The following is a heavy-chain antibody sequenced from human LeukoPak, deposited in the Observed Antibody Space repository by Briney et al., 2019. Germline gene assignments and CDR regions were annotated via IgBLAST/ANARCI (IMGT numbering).Heavy chain of an antibody. CDR2: ISGSGGST. V-gene: IGHV3-23*01. D-gene: IGHD3-10*01. Sequence: PGGSLRLSCAASGFTFSRYAMSWVRQAPGKGLEWVSAISGSGGSTYYADSMKGRFTISRDNSKNTLYLQMNSLRAEDTAVYYCAKDTVRGVIIKVYYYYGMDVWGQGTTFTVSS. CDR1: GFTFSRYA. CDR3: AKDTVRGVIIKVYYYYGMDV. J-gene: IGHJ6*02.